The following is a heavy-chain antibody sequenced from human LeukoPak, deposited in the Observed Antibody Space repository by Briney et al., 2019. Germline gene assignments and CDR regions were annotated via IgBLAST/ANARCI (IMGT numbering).Heavy chain of an antibody. V-gene: IGHV1-46*01. CDR2: INPSGGST. J-gene: IGHJ2*01. D-gene: IGHD7-27*01. Sequence: ASVKVSCKASGYTFTSYYMHWVRQAPGQGLEWMGIINPSGGSTSYAQKFQGRVTMTRDTSISTAYMELSRLRSDDTAVYYCARRTGDPGYFDLWGRGTLVTVSS. CDR1: GYTFTSYY. CDR3: ARRTGDPGYFDL.